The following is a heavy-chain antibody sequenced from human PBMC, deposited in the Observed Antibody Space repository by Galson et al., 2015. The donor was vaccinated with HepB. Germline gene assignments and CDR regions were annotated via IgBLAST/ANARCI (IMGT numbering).Heavy chain of an antibody. Sequence: LSLTCTVSGGSISSSNYYWSWIRQHPGQGLEWIGYIYSSGSTYFNPSLKSRVIMSLDTSKNQFSLKLSSVTAADTAVYYCARTIRFLEWWFDSWGQGTLVTVSS. CDR3: ARTIRFLEWWFDS. CDR1: GGSISSSNYY. CDR2: IYSSGST. D-gene: IGHD3-3*01. J-gene: IGHJ5*01. V-gene: IGHV4-31*03.